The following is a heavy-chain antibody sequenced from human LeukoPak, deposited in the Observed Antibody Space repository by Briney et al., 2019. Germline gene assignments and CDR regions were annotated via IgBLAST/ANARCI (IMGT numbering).Heavy chain of an antibody. CDR2: IKQDGREK. V-gene: IGHV3-7*03. Sequence: GGSLRLSCAASGFTFSSYWMSWVRRAPGKGLEWVANIKQDGREKYYVDSVKGRFTISRDNAKNSLYLQMNNLRAEDTAVYYCARVHGGSGSYYDRYYSDYWGQGTLVTVSS. CDR1: GFTFSSYW. D-gene: IGHD3-10*01. CDR3: ARVHGGSGSYYDRYYSDY. J-gene: IGHJ4*02.